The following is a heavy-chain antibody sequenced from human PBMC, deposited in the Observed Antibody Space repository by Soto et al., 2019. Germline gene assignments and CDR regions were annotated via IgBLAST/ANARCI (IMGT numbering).Heavy chain of an antibody. CDR2: LYWDNDK. J-gene: IGHJ4*02. CDR1: GFSISADGVG. D-gene: IGHD2-15*01. Sequence: QITLKESGPPLVKPTQTLTLTCSCSGFSISADGVGVGWIRQPPGKALEWLAILYWDNDKRYSPSLNSRLTITKDTSRNQVVLTMTNVDPVDTATYFCAHSRRRASCGGGTCYHFDSWGQGTLVTVSS. V-gene: IGHV2-5*02. CDR3: AHSRRRASCGGGTCYHFDS.